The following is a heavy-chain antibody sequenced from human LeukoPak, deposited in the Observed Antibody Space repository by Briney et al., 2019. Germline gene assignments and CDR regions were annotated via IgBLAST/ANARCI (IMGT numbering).Heavy chain of an antibody. CDR1: GDTFTTYY. D-gene: IGHD2-2*01. Sequence: ASVKVSCKASGDTFTTYYMHWVRQAPGQGLEWMGIINPSGDSTNYAQKFQGRVTMTRDTSTSTVYMDLSSLRSEGTAVYYCARGSSAAPGQASWFDPWGQGTLVTVSS. CDR3: ARGSSAAPGQASWFDP. CDR2: INPSGDST. V-gene: IGHV1-46*01. J-gene: IGHJ5*02.